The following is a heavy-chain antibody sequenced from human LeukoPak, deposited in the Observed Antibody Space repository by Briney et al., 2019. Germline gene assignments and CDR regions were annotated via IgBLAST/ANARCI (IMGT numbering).Heavy chain of an antibody. J-gene: IGHJ4*02. V-gene: IGHV3-48*04. Sequence: PGGSLRLSCAVSGFTFSGPAMHWVRQASGKGLEWVSYISSSGSTIYYADSVKGRFTISRDNAKNSLYLQMNSLRAEDTDVYYCARGAPIQLWSLGFDYWGQGTLVTVSS. CDR2: ISSSGSTI. D-gene: IGHD5-18*01. CDR1: GFTFSGPA. CDR3: ARGAPIQLWSLGFDY.